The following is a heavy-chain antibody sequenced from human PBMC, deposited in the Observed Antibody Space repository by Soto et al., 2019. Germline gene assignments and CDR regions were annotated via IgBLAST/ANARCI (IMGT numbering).Heavy chain of an antibody. D-gene: IGHD3-3*01. CDR2: IYYSGST. J-gene: IGHJ6*02. CDR3: ARITIFGVVIPGLFGMDV. V-gene: IGHV4-39*01. Sequence: SETLSLPCTVSGGSIISSSYYWGWIRQPPGKGLEWIGSIYYSGSTYYNPSLKSRVTISVETSKNQFSLKLSSVTAADTAVYYCARITIFGVVIPGLFGMDVWGQGTTVTVSS. CDR1: GGSIISSSYY.